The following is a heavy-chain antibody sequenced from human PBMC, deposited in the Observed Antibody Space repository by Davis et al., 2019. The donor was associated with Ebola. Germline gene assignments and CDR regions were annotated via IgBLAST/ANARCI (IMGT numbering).Heavy chain of an antibody. CDR3: ARAMTTVNFWFDP. J-gene: IGHJ5*02. D-gene: IGHD4-17*01. CDR2: IYHSGST. Sequence: SCAASGFTFSSYAMSWIRQPPGKGLEWIGYIYHSGSTYYNPSLKSRVTISVDRSKNQFSLKLSSVTAADTAVYYCARAMTTVNFWFDPWGQGTLVTVSS. CDR1: GFTFSSYA. V-gene: IGHV4-30-2*01.